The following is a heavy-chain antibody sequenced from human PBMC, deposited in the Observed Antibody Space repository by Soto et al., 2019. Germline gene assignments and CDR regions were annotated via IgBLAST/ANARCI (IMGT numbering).Heavy chain of an antibody. CDR3: ARPYYVFWSGLVTDAFDI. CDR2: MNPNSGNT. V-gene: IGHV1-8*01. Sequence: ASVKVSCKASGYTFTSYDINWVRQATGQGLEWMGWMNPNSGNTGYAQKFQGRVTMTRNTSISTAYMELRSLRSDDTAVYYCARPYYVFWSGLVTDAFDIWGQGTMLTVSS. J-gene: IGHJ3*02. D-gene: IGHD3-3*01. CDR1: GYTFTSYD.